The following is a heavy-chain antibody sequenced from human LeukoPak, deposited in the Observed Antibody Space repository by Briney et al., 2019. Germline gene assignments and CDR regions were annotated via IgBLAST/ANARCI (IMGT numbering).Heavy chain of an antibody. Sequence: PGGSLCLPCAASGFTFSGYTLNWVRQAPGKGLEWLSYISRTGDIVSYADSVKGRFTISRDNAEHSLYLQMSSLRAEDTAVYYCARDYGYAFDTWGQGTMVTVSS. V-gene: IGHV3-48*01. CDR2: ISRTGDIV. D-gene: IGHD6-25*01. CDR3: ARDYGYAFDT. J-gene: IGHJ3*02. CDR1: GFTFSGYT.